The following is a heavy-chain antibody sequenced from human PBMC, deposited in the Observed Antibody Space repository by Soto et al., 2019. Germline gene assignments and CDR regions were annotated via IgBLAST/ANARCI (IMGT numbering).Heavy chain of an antibody. CDR2: IYYSGST. V-gene: IGHV4-31*03. CDR3: ARVEEDWFDP. Sequence: SETLSLTCTVSCGSISSGGYYWSWIRQHPGKGLEWIGYIYYSGSTYYNPSLKSRVTISVDTSKNQFSLKLSSVTAADTAVYYCARVEEDWFDPWGQGTLVTVSS. J-gene: IGHJ5*02. CDR1: CGSISSGGYY.